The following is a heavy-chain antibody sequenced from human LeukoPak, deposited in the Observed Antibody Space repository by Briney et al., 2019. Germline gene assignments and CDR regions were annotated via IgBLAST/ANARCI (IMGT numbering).Heavy chain of an antibody. CDR1: GVFISTSSCS. CDR2: TYYSGST. D-gene: IGHD3-10*01. J-gene: IGHJ6*03. Sequence: SETLSLTCTVSGVFISTSSCSWGWIRQPPGKGLEWIGSTYYSGSTYYNPSLKSRVTISVDTSKNEFSLKLSSVTAADTAVYFCARSAYYGSGSYWDYYYYMDVWGKGTTVTVSS. V-gene: IGHV4-39*01. CDR3: ARSAYYGSGSYWDYYYYMDV.